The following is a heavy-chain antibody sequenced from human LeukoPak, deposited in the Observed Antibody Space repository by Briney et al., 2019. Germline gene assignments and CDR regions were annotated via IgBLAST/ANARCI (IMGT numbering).Heavy chain of an antibody. CDR1: GFTFSSYA. CDR2: VSGSGGDT. D-gene: IGHD2-15*01. J-gene: IGHJ4*02. CDR3: AKNQLRRDIVVVITATYDY. V-gene: IGHV3-23*01. Sequence: PGGSLRLSCAASGFTFSSYAMTWVRQTPGKGLEWVSAVSGSGGDTYYADSVKGRFTISRDNSKSTLYLQMNSLRAEDTAVYYCAKNQLRRDIVVVITATYDYWGQGTLVTVSS.